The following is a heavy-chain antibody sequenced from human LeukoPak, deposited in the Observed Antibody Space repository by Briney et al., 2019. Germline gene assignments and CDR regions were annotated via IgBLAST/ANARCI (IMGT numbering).Heavy chain of an antibody. Sequence: QSGGSLRLSCVASGITFSNYAVSWVRQAPEKGLDWVSVISGSAHKIRYADSVKGRFTISRGNSENIVYLQMNNLRAEDTAVYYCAGRVTGYSSGYVYWGQGTLVTVSS. D-gene: IGHD5-18*01. CDR3: AGRVTGYSSGYVY. J-gene: IGHJ4*02. V-gene: IGHV3-23*01. CDR1: GITFSNYA. CDR2: ISGSAHKI.